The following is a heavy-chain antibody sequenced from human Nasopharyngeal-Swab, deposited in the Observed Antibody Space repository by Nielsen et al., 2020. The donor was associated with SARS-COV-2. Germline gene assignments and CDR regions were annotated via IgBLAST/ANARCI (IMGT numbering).Heavy chain of an antibody. D-gene: IGHD6-19*01. CDR3: ARAGDSSGWYFWFDP. Sequence: SLKISCAASGFTFSSYAMHWVRQAPGKGLEWVAVISYDGSNKYYADSVKGRFTISRDNSKNTLYLQMNSLRAEDTAVYYCARAGDSSGWYFWFDPWGQGTLVTVSS. V-gene: IGHV3-30-3*01. J-gene: IGHJ5*02. CDR2: ISYDGSNK. CDR1: GFTFSSYA.